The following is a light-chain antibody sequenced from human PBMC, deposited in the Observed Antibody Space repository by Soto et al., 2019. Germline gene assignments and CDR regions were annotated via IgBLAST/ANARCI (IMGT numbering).Light chain of an antibody. V-gene: IGLV2-14*01. J-gene: IGLJ2*01. Sequence: QSALTQPASVSGSPGQSITISCTGTSNDIGGYNYVSWYQQHPGKAPKVMIYEVSNLPSGVSNRFSGSKSGNTASLTLSGLQAEDEADYYCSSYRSSNAVVFGGGTKLTVL. CDR1: SNDIGGYNY. CDR3: SSYRSSNAVV. CDR2: EVS.